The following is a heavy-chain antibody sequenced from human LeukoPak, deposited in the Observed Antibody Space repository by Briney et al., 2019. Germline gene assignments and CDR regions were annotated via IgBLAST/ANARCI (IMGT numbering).Heavy chain of an antibody. CDR1: GFTFSSYA. CDR3: AKDLRYSYGYDDWFDP. J-gene: IGHJ5*02. V-gene: IGHV3-23*01. D-gene: IGHD5-18*01. CDR2: ISGSGGST. Sequence: GGSLRLSCAASGFTFSSYAMSWVRHAPGKGLEWVSPISGSGGSTYYADSVKGRFTISRDNSKNTLYLQMNSLRAEDTAVYYCAKDLRYSYGYDDWFDPWGQGTLVTVSS.